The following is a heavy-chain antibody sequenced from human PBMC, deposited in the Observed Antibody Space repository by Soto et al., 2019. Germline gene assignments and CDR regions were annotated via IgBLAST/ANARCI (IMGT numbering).Heavy chain of an antibody. Sequence: EVQLVESGGGLVQPGGSLRLSCAASGFTFSSYEMNWVRQAPGKGLEWVSYISSSGSTIYYADSVKGRFTISRDNAKNSLYLQMNSLSAEDTAVYYCARDFQVTTGRYYYGMDVWGQGTTVTVSS. CDR3: ARDFQVTTGRYYYGMDV. J-gene: IGHJ6*02. CDR2: ISSSGSTI. D-gene: IGHD4-17*01. CDR1: GFTFSSYE. V-gene: IGHV3-48*03.